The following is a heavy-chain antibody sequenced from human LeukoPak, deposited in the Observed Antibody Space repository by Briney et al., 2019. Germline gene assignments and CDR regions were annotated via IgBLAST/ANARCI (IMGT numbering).Heavy chain of an antibody. Sequence: GSLRLSCAASGFTFSSYAMNWVRQAPGKGLEWVSAISGSGGSTYYADSVKGRFTIPRDNSKNTLYLQMNSLRAEDTSVYYCAKLDGDGYNSDYWGQGTLVTVSS. V-gene: IGHV3-23*01. D-gene: IGHD5-24*01. CDR2: ISGSGGST. J-gene: IGHJ4*02. CDR1: GFTFSSYA. CDR3: AKLDGDGYNSDY.